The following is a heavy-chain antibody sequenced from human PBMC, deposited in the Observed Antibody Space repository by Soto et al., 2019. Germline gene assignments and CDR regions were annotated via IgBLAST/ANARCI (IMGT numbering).Heavy chain of an antibody. CDR3: ATTRNKYVYDFDA. CDR2: FDPEEGEI. J-gene: IGHJ4*02. D-gene: IGHD3-16*01. CDR1: GHSLTDLS. V-gene: IGHV1-24*01. Sequence: ASVKVSCKVAGHSLTDLSMHWVRQGPGRGLEWLGGFDPEEGEIIYAQNFQGRIRLTEDTSTDTAFMELNSLKSEDTAIYYCATTRNKYVYDFDAWGQGTLVTVSS.